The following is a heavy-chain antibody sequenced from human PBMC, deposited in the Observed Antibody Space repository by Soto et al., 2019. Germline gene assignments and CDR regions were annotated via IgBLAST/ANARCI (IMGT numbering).Heavy chain of an antibody. CDR2: INPSGGST. V-gene: IGHV1-46*01. D-gene: IGHD6-6*01. CDR1: GYTFTSYY. CDR3: ARVRPYSSSSRRQAQPLDP. Sequence: RASVKVSCKASGYTFTSYYMHWVRQAPGQGLEWMGIINPSGGSTSYAQKFQGRVTMTRDTSTSTVYMELSSLRSEDTAVYYCARVRPYSSSSRRQAQPLDPWGQGTLVTVSS. J-gene: IGHJ5*02.